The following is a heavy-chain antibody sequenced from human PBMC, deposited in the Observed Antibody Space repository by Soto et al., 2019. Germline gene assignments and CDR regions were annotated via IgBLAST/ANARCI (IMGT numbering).Heavy chain of an antibody. Sequence: QVQLVESGGGVVQPGRSLRLSCAASGFTFSSYGMHWVRQAPGKGLEWVAVISYDGSNKYYADSVKGRFTISRDNYKNTLYLQMNSLRAEDTAVYYCAKEGYYDSSGYYYYWGQGTLVTVSS. CDR2: ISYDGSNK. V-gene: IGHV3-30*18. CDR3: AKEGYYDSSGYYYY. CDR1: GFTFSSYG. J-gene: IGHJ4*02. D-gene: IGHD3-22*01.